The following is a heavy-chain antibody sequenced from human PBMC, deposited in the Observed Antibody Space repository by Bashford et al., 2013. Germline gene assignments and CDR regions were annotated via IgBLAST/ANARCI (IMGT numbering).Heavy chain of an antibody. CDR2: INHSGST. Sequence: ETLSLTCAVYVGPFTGYVLELDPPAPTEGAWSGIGEINHSGSTNYNPSLKSRVTISVDTSKNQFSLKLSSVTAADTAVYYCARKEPPDNYYYYYYMDVWGKGTTVTVSS. D-gene: IGHD1-14*01. V-gene: IGHV4-34*01. CDR3: ARKEPPDNYYYYYYMDV. CDR1: VGPFTGYV. J-gene: IGHJ6*03.